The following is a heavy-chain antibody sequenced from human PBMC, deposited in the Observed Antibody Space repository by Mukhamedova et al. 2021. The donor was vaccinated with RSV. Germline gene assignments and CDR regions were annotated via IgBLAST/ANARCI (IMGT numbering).Heavy chain of an antibody. CDR2: ISYDGTNK. CDR1: SYA. V-gene: IGHV3-30*01. CDR3: ATFVEIASIAPRGFPDY. Sequence: SYAMHWVRQAPGKGLEWVAVISYDGTNKYYADSVKGRFTISRDNSKNTLYLQMNSLRAEATAVYYCATFVEIASIAPRGFPDYW. J-gene: IGHJ4*01. D-gene: IGHD5-24*01.